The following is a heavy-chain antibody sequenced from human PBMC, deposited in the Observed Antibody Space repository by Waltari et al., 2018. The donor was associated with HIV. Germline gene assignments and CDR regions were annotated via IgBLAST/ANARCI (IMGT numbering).Heavy chain of an antibody. D-gene: IGHD3-10*02. V-gene: IGHV3-9*01. CDR3: SRGPMYNWFDP. CDR2: ISWHSTRI. Sequence: EVQLVESGGGLVQPGRSLRPSCTASGFKFGDYAMHWVRQPPGKGLEWVSSISWHSTRITYADSVKGRFTISRDNAKKSLYLQMDSLRPEDTAFYYCSRGPMYNWFDPWGQGTLVTVSS. CDR1: GFKFGDYA. J-gene: IGHJ5*02.